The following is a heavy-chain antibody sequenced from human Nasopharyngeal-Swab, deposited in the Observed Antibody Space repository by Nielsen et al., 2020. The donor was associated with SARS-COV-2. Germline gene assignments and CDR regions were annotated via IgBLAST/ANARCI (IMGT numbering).Heavy chain of an antibody. CDR1: GFTFSSYW. V-gene: IGHV3-7*01. Sequence: GESLKISCAASGFTFSSYWMSWVRQAPGKGLEWVANIKQDGGEKNYVDSVKGRFTIFRDNAKNSLYLQMNTLRAEDTAVYYCVRDVIATVTTPPDYWGQGTLVTVSS. J-gene: IGHJ4*02. CDR3: VRDVIATVTTPPDY. D-gene: IGHD4-17*01. CDR2: IKQDGGEK.